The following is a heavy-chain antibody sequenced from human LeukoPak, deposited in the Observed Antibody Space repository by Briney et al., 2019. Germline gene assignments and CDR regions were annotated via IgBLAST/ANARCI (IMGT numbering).Heavy chain of an antibody. D-gene: IGHD2-15*01. J-gene: IGHJ3*02. CDR3: ARSGSDAFDI. Sequence: SETLSLTCTVSGGSISSSSYYWGWIRQPPGKGLEWIGSIYYSGSTYYNPSLKSRVTILVDTSKNQFSLKLSSVTAADTAVYYCARSGSDAFDIWGQGTMVTVSS. CDR1: GGSISSSSYY. CDR2: IYYSGST. V-gene: IGHV4-39*07.